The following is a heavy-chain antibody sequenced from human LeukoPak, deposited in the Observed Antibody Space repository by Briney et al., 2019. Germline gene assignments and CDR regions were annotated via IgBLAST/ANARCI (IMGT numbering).Heavy chain of an antibody. CDR3: ARDGGSGWY. Sequence: GGSLRLSCAASGFTFSDYSINWVRQAPGKGLAWVSYISSGGSTIHYADSVKGRFTISRDDAKNSVYLQMNSLRAEDTAVYYCARDGGSGWYSGQGTLVTVSS. CDR1: GFTFSDYS. J-gene: IGHJ4*02. V-gene: IGHV3-48*01. CDR2: ISSGGSTI. D-gene: IGHD6-19*01.